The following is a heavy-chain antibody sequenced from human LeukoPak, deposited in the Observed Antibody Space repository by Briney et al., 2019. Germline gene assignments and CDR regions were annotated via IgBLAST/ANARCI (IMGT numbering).Heavy chain of an antibody. D-gene: IGHD4-17*01. CDR2: IYYCGST. J-gene: IGHJ3*02. CDR1: GGSISSSSYY. Sequence: SGTLSLTCTVSGGSISSSSYYWGWIRQPPGKGLEWIGSIYYCGSTYYNPSLKSRVTISVDTSKNQFSLKLSSVTAADTAVYYCATIERTVTNDAFDIWAQGTMVTVSS. CDR3: ATIERTVTNDAFDI. V-gene: IGHV4-39*07.